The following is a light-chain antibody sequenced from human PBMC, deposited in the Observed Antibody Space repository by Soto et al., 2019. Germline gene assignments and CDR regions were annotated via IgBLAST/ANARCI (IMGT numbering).Light chain of an antibody. CDR3: QTWGTGIQGV. Sequence: QLVLTQSPSASASLGASVKRTCTLSSGHSSYAIAWHQQQPEKGPRYLMKLNSDGSHSKGDGIPDRFSGSSSGAERYLTISSLQSEDEADYYCQTWGTGIQGVFGGGTKLTV. CDR1: SGHSSYA. CDR2: LNSDGSH. J-gene: IGLJ3*02. V-gene: IGLV4-69*01.